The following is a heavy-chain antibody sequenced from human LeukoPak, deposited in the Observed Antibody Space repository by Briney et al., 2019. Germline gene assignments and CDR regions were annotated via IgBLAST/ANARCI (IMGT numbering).Heavy chain of an antibody. Sequence: SETLSLTCTVSGGSISSYCWSWIRQPPGKGLEWIGYIYYSGSTNYNPSLKSRVTISVDTSKNQFSLKLSSVTAADTAVYYCARQLPAANERSYYYYYGMDVWGQGTMVTVSS. CDR1: GGSISSYC. V-gene: IGHV4-59*08. CDR3: ARQLPAANERSYYYYYGMDV. J-gene: IGHJ6*02. D-gene: IGHD2-2*01. CDR2: IYYSGST.